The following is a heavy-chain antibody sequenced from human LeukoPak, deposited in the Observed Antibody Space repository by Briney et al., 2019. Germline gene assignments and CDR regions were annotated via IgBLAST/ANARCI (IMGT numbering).Heavy chain of an antibody. CDR3: ARGIVGTTDTTFDY. CDR2: ISSRTGHI. Sequence: KSGGSLRLSCAASGFTFSDYGMNWVRQAPGQGLEWASSISSRTGHIFFADSVEGRFTISRDDAKNSLYLQMSSLRAGDTAVYFCARGIVGTTDTTFDYWGQGILVTVSS. J-gene: IGHJ4*02. D-gene: IGHD1-26*01. CDR1: GFTFSDYG. V-gene: IGHV3-21*01.